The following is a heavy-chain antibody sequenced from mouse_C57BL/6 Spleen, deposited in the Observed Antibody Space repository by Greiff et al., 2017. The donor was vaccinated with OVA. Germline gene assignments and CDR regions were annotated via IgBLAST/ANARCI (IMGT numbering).Heavy chain of an antibody. V-gene: IGHV3-6*01. D-gene: IGHD2-3*01. J-gene: IGHJ3*01. CDR3: ARGEWLLEGFAY. CDR2: ISYDGSN. Sequence: EVQLQESGPGLVKPSQSLSLTCSVTGYSITSGYYWNWIRQFPGNKLEWMGYISYDGSNNYNPSLKNRISITRDTSKNQFFLKLNSVTTEDTATYYCARGEWLLEGFAYWGQGTLVTVSA. CDR1: GYSITSGYY.